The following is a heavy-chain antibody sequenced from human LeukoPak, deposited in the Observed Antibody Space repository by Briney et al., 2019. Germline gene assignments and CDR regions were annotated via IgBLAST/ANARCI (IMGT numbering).Heavy chain of an antibody. CDR2: ISGSGGST. CDR1: GFTLSSYA. CDR3: AKDRSVGATDAEYFQH. D-gene: IGHD1-26*01. J-gene: IGHJ1*01. Sequence: GGSLRLSCAASGFTLSSYAMSWVRQAPGKGLEWVSAISGSGGSTYYADSVKGRFTISRDNSKNTLYLQMNSLRAEDTAVYYCAKDRSVGATDAEYFQHWGQGTLVTVSS. V-gene: IGHV3-23*01.